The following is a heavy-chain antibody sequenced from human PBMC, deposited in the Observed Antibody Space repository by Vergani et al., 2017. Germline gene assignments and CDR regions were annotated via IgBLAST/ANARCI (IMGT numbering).Heavy chain of an antibody. CDR2: IRSCSSDI. Sequence: VQLVESGGGLVKPGGSLRLSCAASGFTFSSYSINWVRQAPGRGLECVSAIRSCSSDIYYADSVKGRFTISRHNAKSSLYLQMTGLRAEDTAVYYCARANYYDSSGGDPWGQGTLVTVSS. D-gene: IGHD3-22*01. V-gene: IGHV3-21*01. CDR3: ARANYYDSSGGDP. CDR1: GFTFSSYS. J-gene: IGHJ5*02.